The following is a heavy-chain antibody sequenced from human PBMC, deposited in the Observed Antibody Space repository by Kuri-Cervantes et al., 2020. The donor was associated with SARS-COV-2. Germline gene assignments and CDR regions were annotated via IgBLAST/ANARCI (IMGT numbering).Heavy chain of an antibody. J-gene: IGHJ3*02. D-gene: IGHD2-21*01. CDR1: GFTFGDYA. CDR3: AKDLSYGVVVIAYTDAFDI. Sequence: GGSLRLSCTASGFTFGDYAMSWVRQAPGKGLEWVSAISGSGGSTYYADSVKGRFTISRDNSKNTLYLQMNSLRAEDTAVYYCAKDLSYGVVVIAYTDAFDIWGQGTMVTVSS. CDR2: ISGSGGST. V-gene: IGHV3-23*01.